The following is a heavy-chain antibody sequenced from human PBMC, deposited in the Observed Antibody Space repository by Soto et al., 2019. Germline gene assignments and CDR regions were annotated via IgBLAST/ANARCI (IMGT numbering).Heavy chain of an antibody. CDR3: PTDGPVVPAASEENWFDP. CDR1: GFTFSNAW. D-gene: IGHD2-2*01. J-gene: IGHJ5*02. V-gene: IGHV3-15*01. CDR2: IKSKTDGGTT. Sequence: EVQLVESGGGLVKPGVSLSLSCAASGFTFSNAWMSWVRQAPGKGLEWVGRIKSKTDGGTTDYAAPVKGRFTISRDDSKNTLYLKMNSLTTEDTAVYDCPTDGPVVPAASEENWFDPWGQGTLVTVSS.